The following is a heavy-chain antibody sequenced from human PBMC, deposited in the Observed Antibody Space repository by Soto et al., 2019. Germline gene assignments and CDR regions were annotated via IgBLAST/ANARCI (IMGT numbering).Heavy chain of an antibody. J-gene: IGHJ3*02. CDR3: AKVFSAMVTNAFDI. Sequence: GGSLRVSCAASGLTFSTYALTWVRQAPGKGLEWVSSISASGDSTYHAESVNGRFTISRDNSRSTLFLQMSSLRAEDTALYYCAKVFSAMVTNAFDIWGQGTMVTVSS. CDR1: GLTFSTYA. V-gene: IGHV3-23*01. D-gene: IGHD5-18*01. CDR2: ISASGDST.